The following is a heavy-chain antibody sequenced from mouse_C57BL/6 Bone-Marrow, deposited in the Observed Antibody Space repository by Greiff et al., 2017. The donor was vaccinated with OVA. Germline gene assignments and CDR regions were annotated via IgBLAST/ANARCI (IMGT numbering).Heavy chain of an antibody. J-gene: IGHJ3*01. CDR2: IDPENGDT. D-gene: IGHD2-4*01. V-gene: IGHV14-4*01. CDR3: TRGLRRPFAY. CDR1: GFNIKDDY. Sequence: EVQLVESGAELVRPGASVKLSCTASGFNIKDDYMHWVKQRPEQGLEWLGWIDPENGDTAYASKFQGKATITADTSANTAYLQLSSLTSEDTAVYYCTRGLRRPFAYWGQGTLVTVSA.